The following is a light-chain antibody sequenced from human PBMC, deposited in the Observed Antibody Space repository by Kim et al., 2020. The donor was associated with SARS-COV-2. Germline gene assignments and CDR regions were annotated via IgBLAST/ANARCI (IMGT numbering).Light chain of an antibody. V-gene: IGLV3-19*01. Sequence: SVALGQTGRSTCQGDILRSYYASWYQQKPGQAPVLVIYGKNNRPSGIPDRFSGSSSGNTASLTITGAQAEDEADYYCNSRDSSSRVFGGGTQLTVL. CDR1: ILRSYY. J-gene: IGLJ2*01. CDR3: NSRDSSSRV. CDR2: GKN.